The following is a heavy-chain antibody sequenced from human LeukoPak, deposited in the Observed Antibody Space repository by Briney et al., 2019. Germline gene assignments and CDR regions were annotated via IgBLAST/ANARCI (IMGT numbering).Heavy chain of an antibody. V-gene: IGHV4-39*01. Sequence: PSETLSLTGTVSGGSISSSSYYWGWIRQPPGKGLEWIGSIYYSGSTYYNPSLKSRVTISVDTSKNQFSLKLSSVTAADTAVYYCARGSLHSWSPRYYFDYWGQGTLVTVSS. CDR2: IYYSGST. CDR1: GGSISSSSYY. CDR3: ARGSLHSWSPRYYFDY. J-gene: IGHJ4*02. D-gene: IGHD6-13*01.